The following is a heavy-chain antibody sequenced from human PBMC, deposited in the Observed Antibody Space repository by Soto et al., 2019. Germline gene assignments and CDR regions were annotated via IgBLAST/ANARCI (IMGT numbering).Heavy chain of an antibody. CDR2: IIPIFGTA. CDR1: GGTFSSYA. CDR3: ARGIVATIYGMDV. V-gene: IGHV1-69*13. Sequence: SVKVSCKASGGTFSSYAISWVRQAPGQGLEWMGGIIPIFGTANYAQKFQGRVAITADESTSTAYMELSSLRSEDTAVYYCARGIVATIYGMDVWGQGTRVTVSS. J-gene: IGHJ6*02. D-gene: IGHD5-12*01.